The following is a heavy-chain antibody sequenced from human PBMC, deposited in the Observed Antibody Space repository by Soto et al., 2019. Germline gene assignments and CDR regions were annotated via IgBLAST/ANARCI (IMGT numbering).Heavy chain of an antibody. D-gene: IGHD2-15*01. CDR3: ARTSLGYCSGGSCYSRPDY. V-gene: IGHV4-31*03. Sequence: SETLSLTCTVSGGSISSGGYYWSWIRQHPGKGLEWIGYIYYSGSTYYNPSLKSRVTISVDTSKNQFSLKLSSVTAADTAVYYCARTSLGYCSGGSCYSRPDYWGQGTLVTVSS. J-gene: IGHJ4*02. CDR1: GGSISSGGYY. CDR2: IYYSGST.